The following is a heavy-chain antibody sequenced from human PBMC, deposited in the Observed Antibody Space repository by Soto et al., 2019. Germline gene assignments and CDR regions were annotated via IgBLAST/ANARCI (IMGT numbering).Heavy chain of an antibody. D-gene: IGHD3-22*01. CDR2: ISSSSSTI. V-gene: IGHV3-48*02. Sequence: GGSLRLSCAASGFTFSSYSMNWVRQAPGKGLEWVSYISSSSSTIYYADSVKGRFTISRDNAKNSLYLQMNSLRDEDTAVYYCARAHQEMYYYDSSGYYSETYYFDYWGQGTLVTVSS. CDR3: ARAHQEMYYYDSSGYYSETYYFDY. J-gene: IGHJ4*02. CDR1: GFTFSSYS.